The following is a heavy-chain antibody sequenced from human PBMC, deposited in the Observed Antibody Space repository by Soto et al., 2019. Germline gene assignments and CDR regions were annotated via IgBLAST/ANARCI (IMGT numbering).Heavy chain of an antibody. D-gene: IGHD6-19*01. V-gene: IGHV3-48*03. Sequence: PGGSLRLSCAASGFTFSSYEMNWVRQAPGKGLEWVSYISSSGSTIYYADAVKGRFTISRDNAKNSLYLQMNSLRAEDTAVYYCARDSRQWLVRHAFDIWGQGTMVTVSS. CDR1: GFTFSSYE. CDR2: ISSSGSTI. J-gene: IGHJ3*02. CDR3: ARDSRQWLVRHAFDI.